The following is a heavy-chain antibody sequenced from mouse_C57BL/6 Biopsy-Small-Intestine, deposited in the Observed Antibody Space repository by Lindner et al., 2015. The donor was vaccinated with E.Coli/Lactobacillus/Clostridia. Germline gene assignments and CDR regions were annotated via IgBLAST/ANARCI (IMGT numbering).Heavy chain of an antibody. CDR3: AKGVYDGSYDVMDY. D-gene: IGHD2-1*01. CDR2: TSSFNYGT. V-gene: IGHV1-34*01. J-gene: IGHJ4*01. Sequence: VQLQESGPELVKPGASVKISCKASGYTFTDYNMDWVKQSHGKSLEWIGYTSSFNYGTAYNQKFKSKATLTVDKSSTTAYMELHSLTSEDSAVYYCAKGVYDGSYDVMDYWGQGTSVTVSS. CDR1: GYTFTDYN.